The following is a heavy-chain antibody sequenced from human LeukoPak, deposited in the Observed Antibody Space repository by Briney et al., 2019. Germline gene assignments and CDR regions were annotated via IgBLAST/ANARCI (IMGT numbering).Heavy chain of an antibody. D-gene: IGHD2-21*01. V-gene: IGHV1-18*01. Sequence: ASVKVSCKASGYTFTSYGISWVRQAPGQGLEWMGWINAHNDNTNYAQKFQGRVTMTTDTSTSTAYMELRSLRSDDTAVFYCARAGGSYSPSDYWGQGTLVTVSS. J-gene: IGHJ4*02. CDR1: GYTFTSYG. CDR2: INAHNDNT. CDR3: ARAGGSYSPSDY.